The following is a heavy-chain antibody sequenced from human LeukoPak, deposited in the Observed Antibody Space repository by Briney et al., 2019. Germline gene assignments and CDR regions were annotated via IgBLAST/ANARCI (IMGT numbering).Heavy chain of an antibody. J-gene: IGHJ3*02. V-gene: IGHV3-23*01. CDR1: GFTFSSYA. Sequence: GGSLRLSCAASGFTFSSYAMSWVRQAPGKGLEWVSAISGSGGSTYYADSVKGRFTISRDNSKNTLYLQMNSLRAEDTAVYYCAKDQGYYYGVTVGFAFDIWGQGTMVTVSS. CDR2: ISGSGGST. D-gene: IGHD4-17*01. CDR3: AKDQGYYYGVTVGFAFDI.